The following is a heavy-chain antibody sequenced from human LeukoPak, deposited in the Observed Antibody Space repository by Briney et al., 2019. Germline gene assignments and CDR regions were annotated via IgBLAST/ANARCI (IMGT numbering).Heavy chain of an antibody. CDR2: IYYSGST. V-gene: IGHV4-30-4*01. Sequence: SETLSLTCTVSGGFISSGDYYWSWIRQPPGKGLEWIGYIYYSGSTYYNPSLKSRVTISVDTSKNQFSLKLSSVTAADMAVYYCARAPWTYYDILTGTNLRWSDPWGQGTLVTVSS. CDR1: GGFISSGDYY. D-gene: IGHD3-9*01. J-gene: IGHJ5*02. CDR3: ARAPWTYYDILTGTNLRWSDP.